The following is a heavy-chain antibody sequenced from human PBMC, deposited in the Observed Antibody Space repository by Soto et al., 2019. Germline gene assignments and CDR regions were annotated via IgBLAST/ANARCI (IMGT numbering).Heavy chain of an antibody. D-gene: IGHD6-19*01. CDR3: ARPFRPGGVSGWYVVDY. Sequence: EVQLVESGGGLIQPGGSLRLSCAASGFTVSSNYMSWVRQAPGKGLEWVSVIYSGGSTHYADSVKGRFTISRDNSKNTLYLQMNSLRAEDTAVYYCARPFRPGGVSGWYVVDYWGQGTLVTVSS. CDR2: IYSGGST. J-gene: IGHJ4*02. CDR1: GFTVSSNY. V-gene: IGHV3-53*01.